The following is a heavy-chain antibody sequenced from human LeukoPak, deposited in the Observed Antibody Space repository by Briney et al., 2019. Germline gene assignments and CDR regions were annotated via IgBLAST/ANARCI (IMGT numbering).Heavy chain of an antibody. V-gene: IGHV4-38-2*02. CDR2: IYRGGST. Sequence: SETLSLTCTVSGDSISSGYYWGCLRQPPGRGLWWMGSIYRGGSTYYNPSLKRRVTISVDTSKKLFSLLLTSVTAADTAVYYCARGGNSYPGYFDPWGQGTLVTVSS. J-gene: IGHJ5*02. D-gene: IGHD5-18*01. CDR1: GDSISSGYY. CDR3: ARGGNSYPGYFDP.